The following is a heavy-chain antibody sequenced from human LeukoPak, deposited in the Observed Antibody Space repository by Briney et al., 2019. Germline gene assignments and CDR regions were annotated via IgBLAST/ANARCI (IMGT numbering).Heavy chain of an antibody. CDR1: GGSISSYY. CDR2: IYYSGST. CDR3: ARVGDGDTFDY. V-gene: IGHV4-59*08. J-gene: IGHJ4*02. D-gene: IGHD1-26*01. Sequence: TSETLSLTCTVSGGSISSYYWSWIRQPPGKGLEWIGYIYYSGSTNYNPSLKSRVTISADTSKNQFSLKLSSVTAADTAVFFCARVGDGDTFDYWGQGTLVTVSS.